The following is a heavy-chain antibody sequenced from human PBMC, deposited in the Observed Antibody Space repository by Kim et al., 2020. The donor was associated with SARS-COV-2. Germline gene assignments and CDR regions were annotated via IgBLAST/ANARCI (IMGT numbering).Heavy chain of an antibody. Sequence: YADSVNCRYTISRDDSHNTLFLQMLALRVEETAIYYCARPHSGAYSRAFDCWGQGTMVTVSS. V-gene: IGHV3-53*01. D-gene: IGHD5-12*01. CDR3: ARPHSGAYSRAFDC. J-gene: IGHJ3*01.